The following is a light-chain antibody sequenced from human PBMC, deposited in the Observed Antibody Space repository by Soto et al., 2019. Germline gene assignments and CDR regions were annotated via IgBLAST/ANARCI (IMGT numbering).Light chain of an antibody. CDR1: QRISSSY. Sequence: EVVLTQSPGTLSLSPGERTTLSCRASQRISSSYLAWYQQKPGQAPRLLIYAASSRATGIPDRFSGSGSGTDFTLTISRLESEDFEVYYCQQYGSSRWTFGQGTKVEIK. CDR3: QQYGSSRWT. J-gene: IGKJ1*01. CDR2: AAS. V-gene: IGKV3-20*01.